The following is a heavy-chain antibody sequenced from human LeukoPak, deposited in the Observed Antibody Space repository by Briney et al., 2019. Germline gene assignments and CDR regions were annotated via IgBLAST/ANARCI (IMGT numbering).Heavy chain of an antibody. J-gene: IGHJ3*02. D-gene: IGHD3-10*01. V-gene: IGHV3-30-3*01. CDR3: ARDRGDAFDI. Sequence: SGGSLRLSCAASGFTFSSYAMHWVRQAPGKGLEWVAVISYDGSNKYYADSVKGRFTISRDNSKNTLYLQMNSLSAEDTAVYYCARDRGDAFDIWGQGTMVTVSS. CDR1: GFTFSSYA. CDR2: ISYDGSNK.